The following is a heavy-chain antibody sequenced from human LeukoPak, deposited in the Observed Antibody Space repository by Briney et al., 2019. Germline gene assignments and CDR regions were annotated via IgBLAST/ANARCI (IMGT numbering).Heavy chain of an antibody. CDR3: ARDGSAGNNWFDP. Sequence: SQTLSLTCTVSGDSFSGGDFYWSWIRQPPGKGLEWIGYIYSSGSTHYNPSLKSRVTISVDTSKNQFFLKLSSVTAADTAVYYCARDGSAGNNWFDPWGQGTLVTVSS. J-gene: IGHJ5*02. V-gene: IGHV4-30-4*01. CDR2: IYSSGST. D-gene: IGHD6-13*01. CDR1: GDSFSGGDFY.